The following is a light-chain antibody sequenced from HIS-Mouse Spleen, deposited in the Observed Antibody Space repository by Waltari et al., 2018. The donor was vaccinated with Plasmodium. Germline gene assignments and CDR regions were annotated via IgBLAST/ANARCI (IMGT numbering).Light chain of an antibody. Sequence: DLQMTQSPSSLSASVGDSVTITCQASQDISNYLNWYQQKPGKAPKLLIYKASSLESGVPSRFSGSGSGTEFTLTISSLQPDDFATYYCQQYNSYSWTFGQGTKVEIK. V-gene: IGKV1-5*03. J-gene: IGKJ1*01. CDR3: QQYNSYSWT. CDR2: KAS. CDR1: QDISNY.